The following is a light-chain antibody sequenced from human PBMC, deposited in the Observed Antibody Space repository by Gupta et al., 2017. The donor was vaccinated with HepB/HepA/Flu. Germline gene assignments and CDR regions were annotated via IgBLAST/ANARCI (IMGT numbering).Light chain of an antibody. CDR2: DVS. V-gene: IGLV2-14*01. CDR1: TSDVGGYNY. Sequence: QSALTQPASVSGSPGQSITLSCTGTTSDVGGYNYASWYQQHPGKAPKLMTYDVSNRPSEVSNRFSGSKSGNTASLTISGLQAEDEADYYCSSYTSSSTWVFGGGTKLTVL. J-gene: IGLJ3*02. CDR3: SSYTSSSTWV.